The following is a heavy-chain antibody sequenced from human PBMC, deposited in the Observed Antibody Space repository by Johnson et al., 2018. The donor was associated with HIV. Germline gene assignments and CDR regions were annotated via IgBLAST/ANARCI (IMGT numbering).Heavy chain of an antibody. D-gene: IGHD5-12*01. CDR1: GFTFSSYG. CDR3: ARDAKVGYGDAFDI. V-gene: IGHV3-74*01. J-gene: IGHJ3*02. Sequence: VQLVESGGGVVQPGGSLRLSCAASGFTFSSYGMHWVRQAPGKGLVWVSRINSDGSSTNYADSVKGRFTISRDNAKNTLYLQMNSLRDEDTAVFYCARDAKVGYGDAFDIWGHGTMVTVSS. CDR2: INSDGSST.